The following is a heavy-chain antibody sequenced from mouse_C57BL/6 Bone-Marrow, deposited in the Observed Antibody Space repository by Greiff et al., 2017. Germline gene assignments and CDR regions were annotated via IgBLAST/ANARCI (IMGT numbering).Heavy chain of an antibody. V-gene: IGHV1-76*01. CDR3: ASRGHY. J-gene: IGHJ2*01. CDR2: IYPGSGNT. CDR1: GYTFTDYY. Sequence: VQLQQSVAELVRPGASVKLSCTASGYTFTDYYINWVKQRPGQGLEWIARIYPGSGNTYYNEKFKGKATLTAEKSSSTAYMQLSSLTSEDSAVYFCASRGHYWGQGTTLTVSS.